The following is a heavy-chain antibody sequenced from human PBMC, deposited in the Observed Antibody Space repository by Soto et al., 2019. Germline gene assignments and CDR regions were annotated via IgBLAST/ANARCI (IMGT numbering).Heavy chain of an antibody. V-gene: IGHV4-59*01. J-gene: IGHJ4*02. CDR2: IYYSGST. CDR3: ARVDYYGSGSYYKDDY. Sequence: SETLSLTCTVSGGSISSYYWSWIRQPPGKGLEWIGYIYYSGSTNYNPSLKSRVTISVDASKNQFSLKLSSVTAADTAVYYCARVDYYGSGSYYKDDYWGQGTLVTSPQ. D-gene: IGHD3-10*01. CDR1: GGSISSYY.